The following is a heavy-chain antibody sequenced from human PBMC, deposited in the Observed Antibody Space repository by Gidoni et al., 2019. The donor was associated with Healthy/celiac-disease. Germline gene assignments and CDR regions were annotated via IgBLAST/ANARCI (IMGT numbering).Heavy chain of an antibody. D-gene: IGHD7-27*01. CDR3: ARDLAGPFDY. CDR2: KCYDGSNK. J-gene: IGHJ4*02. CDR1: GFTFSGYG. V-gene: IGHV3-33*01. Sequence: QVQLVESGGGVVQPGRSLSLSCAASGFTFSGYGMHWVRQAPGKGLEWVAVKCYDGSNKYYADSVKGRFTISRDNSKNTLYLQMNSVRAEDTAVYYCARDLAGPFDYWGQGTLVTVSS.